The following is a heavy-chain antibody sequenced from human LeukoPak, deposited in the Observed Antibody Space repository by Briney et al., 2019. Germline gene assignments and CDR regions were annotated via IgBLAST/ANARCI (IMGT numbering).Heavy chain of an antibody. J-gene: IGHJ4*02. CDR2: INPNRGDT. D-gene: IGHD6-19*01. Sequence: ASVTVSCKASGYTFIDSYIHWVRQAPGQGLEWMGWINPNRGDTKYAPKFQGRVTMTRDMSITTAYMELNRLTSDDTATYFCARDGMYSNGWSDYWGQGTLVTVSS. CDR3: ARDGMYSNGWSDY. V-gene: IGHV1-2*02. CDR1: GYTFIDSY.